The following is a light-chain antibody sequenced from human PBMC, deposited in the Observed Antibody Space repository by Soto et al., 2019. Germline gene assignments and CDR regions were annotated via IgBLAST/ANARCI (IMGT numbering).Light chain of an antibody. CDR2: DAS. CDR1: QSVSSY. CDR3: QQRSNWPPWT. V-gene: IGKV3-11*01. J-gene: IGKJ2*02. Sequence: EIVLTQSPATLSLSPGERATLSCRASQSVSSYLAWYQQKPCQAPRLLIYDASNRATGIPARFSGSGSGTDFTLTISSLEPEDVAVYYCQQRSNWPPWTFGQGTKLEIK.